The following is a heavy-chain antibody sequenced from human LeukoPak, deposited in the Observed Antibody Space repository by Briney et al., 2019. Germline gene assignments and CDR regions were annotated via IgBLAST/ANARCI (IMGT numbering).Heavy chain of an antibody. CDR1: RYTFTSYY. Sequence: ASVKVSCKASRYTFTSYYMHWVRQAPGQGLEWMGIINPSGGSTSYAQKFQGRVTMTRDTSTSTVYMELSSLRSEDTAVYYCASQRTGVDTAMVNDWFDPWGQGTLVTVSS. D-gene: IGHD5-18*01. CDR3: ASQRTGVDTAMVNDWFDP. J-gene: IGHJ5*02. V-gene: IGHV1-46*01. CDR2: INPSGGST.